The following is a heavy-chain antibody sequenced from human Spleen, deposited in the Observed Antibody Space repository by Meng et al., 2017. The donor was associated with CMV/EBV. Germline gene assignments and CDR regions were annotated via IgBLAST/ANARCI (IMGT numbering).Heavy chain of an antibody. D-gene: IGHD3-3*01. J-gene: IGHJ6*02. V-gene: IGHV4-39*07. CDR1: GGSISSSSYY. CDR2: IYYSGST. CDR3: ARDRLLSLEWLSYNAMDV. Sequence: SETLSLTCTVSGGSISSSSYYWGWIRQPPGKGLEWIGSIYYSGSTYYNPSLKSRVTLSVDTSRNQFSLRLSSVTAADTAVYYCARDRLLSLEWLSYNAMDVWGQGTTVTVSS.